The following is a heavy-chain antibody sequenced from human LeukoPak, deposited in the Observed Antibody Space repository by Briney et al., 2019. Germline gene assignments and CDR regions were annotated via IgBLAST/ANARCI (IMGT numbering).Heavy chain of an antibody. Sequence: PGESLRLSCAASGFTFDDYAMHWVRQAPGKGLEWVSLISGDGGSTSYADSAQGRFTISSVNSNNSLYLQMNSLRTEDTALYYCTKDLFCGSGSYHNWFDPWGQGTLVTVSS. CDR3: TKDLFCGSGSYHNWFDP. V-gene: IGHV3-43*02. J-gene: IGHJ5*02. CDR2: ISGDGGST. D-gene: IGHD3-10*01. CDR1: GFTFDDYA.